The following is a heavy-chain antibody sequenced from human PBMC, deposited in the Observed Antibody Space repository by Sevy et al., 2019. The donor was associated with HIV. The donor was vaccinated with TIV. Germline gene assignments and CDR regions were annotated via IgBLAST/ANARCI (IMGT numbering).Heavy chain of an antibody. CDR2: ISDRSTTI. CDR1: GFTFRDYY. D-gene: IGHD3-10*01. CDR3: AREGSLGYFDL. V-gene: IGHV3-11*01. J-gene: IGHJ2*01. Sequence: GGSLRLSCAASGFTFRDYYMSWIRQAPGRGLEWLAYISDRSTTIYYADSVKGRFTISRDNAKNSLFLQMKSLRAEDTAVYYCAREGSLGYFDLWGRGTLVTVSS.